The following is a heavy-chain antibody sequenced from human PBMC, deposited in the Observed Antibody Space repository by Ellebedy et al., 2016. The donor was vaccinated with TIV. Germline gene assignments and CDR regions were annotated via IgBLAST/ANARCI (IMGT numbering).Heavy chain of an antibody. D-gene: IGHD5-12*01. CDR2: MKQVGSEK. CDR1: GFTFSTYW. V-gene: IGHV3-7*03. J-gene: IGHJ4*02. Sequence: GESLKISCAASGFTFSTYWMSWVRQAPGKGLEWVANMKQVGSEKYYADSVKGRFTISRDNAKNSLYLQMNSLRAEDTAVYYCARDPNSPGDTGYGDYWGQGAVVTVSS. CDR3: ARDPNSPGDTGYGDY.